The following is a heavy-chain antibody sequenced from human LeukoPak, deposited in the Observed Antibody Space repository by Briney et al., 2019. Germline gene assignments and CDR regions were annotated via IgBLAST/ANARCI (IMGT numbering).Heavy chain of an antibody. CDR1: KNTITGYF. J-gene: IGHJ4*02. V-gene: IGHV1-2*02. CDR3: AREPPYTGHCDITTCDVSRFDL. D-gene: IGHD2-2*01. CDR2: INPKNGGT. Sequence: DSVKVSCKAYKNTITGYFIHWVRQAPEQGTERMAWINPKNGGTNPAEKFQGRVTMTRDTSLSTAFMELTGLTSDDTAVYFCAREPPYTGHCDITTCDVSRFDLWGQGTLVTVSS.